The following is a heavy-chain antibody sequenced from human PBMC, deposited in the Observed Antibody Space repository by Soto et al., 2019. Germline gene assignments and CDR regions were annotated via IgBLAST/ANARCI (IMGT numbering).Heavy chain of an antibody. CDR2: IIPILDTT. CDR3: ASGGTTVNRRFDF. Sequence: QVQVVQSGAEVKKPGSSVRVSCKASGGTSSSYAITWMRQAPGQGLEWMGGIIPILDTTDYAQEFQGRVTFTADESTSTVYMELSSLTSDDTAVYYCASGGTTVNRRFDFWGQGTLVTVSS. V-gene: IGHV1-69*01. CDR1: GGTSSSYA. D-gene: IGHD4-4*01. J-gene: IGHJ4*02.